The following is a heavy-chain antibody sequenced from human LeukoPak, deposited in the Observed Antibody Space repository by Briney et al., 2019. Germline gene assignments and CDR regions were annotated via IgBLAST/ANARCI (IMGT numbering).Heavy chain of an antibody. CDR1: GFTFSSYS. Sequence: GGSLRLSCAASGFTFSSYSMNWVRQAPGKGLEWVSSISSSSSYIYCADSVKGRFTISRDNAKNSLYLQMNSLRAEDTAVYYCARQNSGSQADYWGQGTLVTVSS. D-gene: IGHD5-12*01. J-gene: IGHJ4*02. CDR3: ARQNSGSQADY. V-gene: IGHV3-21*01. CDR2: ISSSSSYI.